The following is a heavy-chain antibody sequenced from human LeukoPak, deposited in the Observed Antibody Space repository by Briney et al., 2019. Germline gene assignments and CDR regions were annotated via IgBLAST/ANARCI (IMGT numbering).Heavy chain of an antibody. Sequence: SETLSLTCTVSGGSISSYYWSWIRQPAGKGLEWIGRIYTSGSTNYNPSLNLPVTMSLDTSNNQFSLKLSSVTAADTAVYYCSREKWLVFDYWGQGTLVTVSS. CDR1: GGSISSYY. CDR2: IYTSGST. J-gene: IGHJ4*02. V-gene: IGHV4-4*07. CDR3: SREKWLVFDY. D-gene: IGHD5-12*01.